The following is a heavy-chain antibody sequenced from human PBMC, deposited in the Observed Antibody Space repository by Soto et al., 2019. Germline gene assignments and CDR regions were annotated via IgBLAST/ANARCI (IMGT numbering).Heavy chain of an antibody. CDR2: ISGSGGST. CDR3: AKVGWPGPNDYYDSSGYWPAQIYYFDY. J-gene: IGHJ4*02. Sequence: PGGSLRLSCAASGFTFSSYAMSWVRQAPGKGLEWVSAISGSGGSTYYADSVKGRFTISRDNSKNTLYLQMNSLRAEDTAVYYCAKVGWPGPNDYYDSSGYWPAQIYYFDYWGQGTLVTVSS. V-gene: IGHV3-23*01. D-gene: IGHD3-22*01. CDR1: GFTFSSYA.